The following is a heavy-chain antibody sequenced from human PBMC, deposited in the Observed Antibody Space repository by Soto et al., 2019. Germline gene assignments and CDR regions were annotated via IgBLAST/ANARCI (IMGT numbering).Heavy chain of an antibody. V-gene: IGHV4-31*03. D-gene: IGHD7-27*01. CDR2: IYYSGNT. Sequence: QVQLQESGPGLVKPSQTLSLTCTVSGGSLSSGGYYGSCIRQHPGKGLEWIGDIYYSGNTYYNPSLKRRVTISLDTSKNHFSLKLSSVTAADTAVYYCASGLVGNWDHPDAFDIWGQGTMVTVSS. CDR3: ASGLVGNWDHPDAFDI. CDR1: GGSLSSGGYY. J-gene: IGHJ3*02.